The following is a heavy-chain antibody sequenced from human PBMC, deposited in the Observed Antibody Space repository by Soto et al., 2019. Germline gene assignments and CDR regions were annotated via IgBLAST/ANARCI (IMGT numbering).Heavy chain of an antibody. CDR3: ARPPLMREASSSWYDGY. CDR2: ISAYNGNT. J-gene: IGHJ4*02. V-gene: IGHV1-18*01. D-gene: IGHD6-13*01. Sequence: ASVKVSCKASGYTFTSYGISWVRQAPGQGLEWMGWISAYNGNTNYAQKLQGRVTMTTDTSTSTAYMELRSLRSDDTAVYYCARPPLMREASSSWYDGYWGQGTLVTVSS. CDR1: GYTFTSYG.